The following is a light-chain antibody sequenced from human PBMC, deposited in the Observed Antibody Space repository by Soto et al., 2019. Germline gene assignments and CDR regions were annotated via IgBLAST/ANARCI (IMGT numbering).Light chain of an antibody. Sequence: EIVMTQSPATLSVSPGETATLSCRASQSVAGDLAWYQQRPGQAPRLLIYGASTRATGIPARFSGSGSGTEFTLTISSLQSEDFAVYYCQQCNNWPTFGQGTRLEIK. CDR1: QSVAGD. CDR3: QQCNNWPT. J-gene: IGKJ5*01. V-gene: IGKV3D-15*01. CDR2: GAS.